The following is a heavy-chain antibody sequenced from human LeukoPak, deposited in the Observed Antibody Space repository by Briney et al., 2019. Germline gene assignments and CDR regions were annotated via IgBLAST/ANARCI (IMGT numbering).Heavy chain of an antibody. V-gene: IGHV1-69*13. CDR2: ITPIFGTA. J-gene: IGHJ6*03. CDR3: ARDPPCSTSCYSNYYYYYMDV. Sequence: ASVKVSCKASGGTFSSYAISWVRQAPGQGLEWMGGITPIFGTANYAQKFQGRVTITADESTSTAYMELSSLRSEDTAVYYCARDPPCSTSCYSNYYYYYMDVWGKGTTVTVSS. CDR1: GGTFSSYA. D-gene: IGHD2-2*02.